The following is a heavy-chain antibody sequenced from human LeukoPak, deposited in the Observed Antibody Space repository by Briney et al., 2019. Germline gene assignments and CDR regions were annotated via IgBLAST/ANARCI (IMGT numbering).Heavy chain of an antibody. CDR3: AELGITMIGGV. V-gene: IGHV3-33*03. D-gene: IGHD3-10*02. Sequence: GGSLRLSCGASGFIFRSYGMHWVRQAPGKGLEWVACIYPDGNNKDYADSVKGRFTISRDNAKNSLYLQMNSLRAEDTAVYYCAELGITMIGGVWGKGTTVTISS. CDR2: IYPDGNNK. CDR1: GFIFRSYG. J-gene: IGHJ6*04.